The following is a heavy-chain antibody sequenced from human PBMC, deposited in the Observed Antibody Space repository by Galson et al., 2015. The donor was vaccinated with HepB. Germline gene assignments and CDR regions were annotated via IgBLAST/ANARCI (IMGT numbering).Heavy chain of an antibody. D-gene: IGHD2-2*01. CDR2: IKEDGSEM. CDR1: GFTFSTYW. Sequence: SLRLSCAASGFTFSTYWMSWVRQAPGKGLEWVANIKEDGSEMWYVDSVKGRSTISRDNAKGSLYLQMKSLRAEDTAVYYCVKNAGWGHGATVTGSA. J-gene: IGHJ6*01. V-gene: IGHV3-7*01. CDR3: VKNAG.